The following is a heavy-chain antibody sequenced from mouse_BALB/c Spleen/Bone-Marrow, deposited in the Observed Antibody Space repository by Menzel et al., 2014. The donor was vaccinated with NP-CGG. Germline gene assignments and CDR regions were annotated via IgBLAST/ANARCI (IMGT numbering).Heavy chain of an antibody. Sequence: VKLMESRAELARPGASVKMSCKASGYTFTTYTMHWVKQRPGQGLEWIGYINPSSGYTNYNQKFKDKATLTADKSSSTAYMQLSSLTSEDSAVYFCAKRDIYYGYDGNAMDYWGQGTSVTVSS. CDR2: INPSSGYT. V-gene: IGHV1-4*01. J-gene: IGHJ4*01. CDR3: AKRDIYYGYDGNAMDY. D-gene: IGHD2-2*01. CDR1: GYTFTTYT.